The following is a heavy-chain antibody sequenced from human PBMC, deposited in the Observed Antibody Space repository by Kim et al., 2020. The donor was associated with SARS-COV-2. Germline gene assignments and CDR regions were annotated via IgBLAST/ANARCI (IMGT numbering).Heavy chain of an antibody. J-gene: IGHJ4*02. Sequence: YYVDSVRGRFTISRDNAKKSLYLQMNSLRPEDTAIYYCATLDSVQVPGGIWGQGTLVTVSS. CDR3: ATLDSVQVPGGI. V-gene: IGHV3-7*01. D-gene: IGHD3-10*01.